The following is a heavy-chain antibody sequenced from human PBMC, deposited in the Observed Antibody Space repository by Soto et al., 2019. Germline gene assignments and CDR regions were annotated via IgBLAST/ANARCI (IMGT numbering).Heavy chain of an antibody. CDR3: ARHSLDAGYYFDY. CDR2: IDPSDSYT. Sequence: GESLKISCKGSGFSFTNYWIGWVRQMPGKGLEWMGRIDPSDSYTNYSPSFQGHVTISADKSISTAYLQWSSLKASDTAMYYCARHSLDAGYYFDYWGQGTLVTVSS. J-gene: IGHJ4*02. CDR1: GFSFTNYW. V-gene: IGHV5-10-1*01. D-gene: IGHD3-9*01.